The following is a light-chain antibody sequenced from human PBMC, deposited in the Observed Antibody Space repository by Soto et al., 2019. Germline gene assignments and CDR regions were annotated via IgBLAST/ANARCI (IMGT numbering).Light chain of an antibody. CDR3: MQALQTPYT. V-gene: IGKV2-28*01. J-gene: IGKJ2*01. CDR1: QSLLHSNGYNY. Sequence: IVMTQSPLSLPVTPGEPASISCRSSQSLLHSNGYNYLDWYLQKPGQSPQLLIYLGSNRASGGPDRFRGSGSVTDFTLKISRVEAEDVGVYYCMQALQTPYTFGQGTKLEIK. CDR2: LGS.